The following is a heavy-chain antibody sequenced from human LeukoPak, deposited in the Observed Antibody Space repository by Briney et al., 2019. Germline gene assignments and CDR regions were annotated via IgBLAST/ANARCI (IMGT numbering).Heavy chain of an antibody. CDR1: GYTLTELS. CDR3: TSLVVGLYYLDY. CDR2: FDPEDGET. D-gene: IGHD3-22*01. V-gene: IGHV1-24*01. J-gene: IGHJ4*02. Sequence: ASVKVSCKVSGYTLTELSMHWVRQAPGKGLEWMGGFDPEDGETIYAQKFQGRVTMTEDTSTDTAYMELSSLRSEDTAVYYCTSLVVGLYYLDYWGQGTLVTVSS.